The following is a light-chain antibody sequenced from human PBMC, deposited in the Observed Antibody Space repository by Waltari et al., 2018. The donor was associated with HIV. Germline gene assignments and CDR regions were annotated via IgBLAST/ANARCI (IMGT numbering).Light chain of an antibody. CDR2: VTS. V-gene: IGKV1-12*01. J-gene: IGKJ2*01. Sequence: DIQMTQSPSSVSASVGDRLPIACRASQGISSWLAWYQQKPGKGPKLLIYVTSILQSGVSSRFSGSGSGTDFTLTISSLQPEDSATYYCQQVNNFPHTFGQGTKLEIK. CDR3: QQVNNFPHT. CDR1: QGISSW.